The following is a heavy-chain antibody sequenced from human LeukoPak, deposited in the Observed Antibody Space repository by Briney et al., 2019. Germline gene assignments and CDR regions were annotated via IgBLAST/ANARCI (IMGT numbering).Heavy chain of an antibody. D-gene: IGHD3-3*01. CDR2: IYYSGST. J-gene: IGHJ5*02. CDR1: GGSISSSSYY. CDR3: ARTEGYYDFWSGYYTQNWFDP. V-gene: IGHV4-39*01. Sequence: SETLSLTCTVSGGSISSSSYYWGWIRQPPGKGLEWIGSIYYSGSTYYNPSLKSRVTISVDTSKNQFSLKLSSVTAADTAVYYCARTEGYYDFWSGYYTQNWFDPWGQGTLVTVSS.